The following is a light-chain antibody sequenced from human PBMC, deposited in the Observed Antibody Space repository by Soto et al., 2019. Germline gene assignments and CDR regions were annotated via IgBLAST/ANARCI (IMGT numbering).Light chain of an antibody. V-gene: IGKV1-5*01. CDR2: DAS. J-gene: IGKJ3*01. CDR1: QNINNW. Sequence: DIQLTQSPSTLSASVGDRVTLTCRASQNINNWLAWYQQKPGKAPKVLIYDASSLESGVRSRFSGSGSGTEFTLTNSSLQPDDFATYYCQQYDGNFGPGTKVDIK. CDR3: QQYDGN.